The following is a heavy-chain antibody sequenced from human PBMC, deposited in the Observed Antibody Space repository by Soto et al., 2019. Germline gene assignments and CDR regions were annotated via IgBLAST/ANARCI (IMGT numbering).Heavy chain of an antibody. V-gene: IGHV3-33*01. J-gene: IGHJ4*02. D-gene: IGHD3-16*01. Sequence: QVQLVQSGAEVKKPGASVKVSCEASGYTFIGFHLHWVRQAPGQGLEWVAVIWYDGSNKYYADSVKGRFTISRDNSKNTLYLQMNSLRAEDTAVYYCARDRGVWADCWGQGTLVTVSS. CDR1: GYTFIGFH. CDR2: IWYDGSNK. CDR3: ARDRGVWADC.